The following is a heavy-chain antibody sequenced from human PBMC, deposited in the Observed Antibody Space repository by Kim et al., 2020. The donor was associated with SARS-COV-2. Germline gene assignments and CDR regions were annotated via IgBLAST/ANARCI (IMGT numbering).Heavy chain of an antibody. Sequence: GGSLRLSCTASGFTFSNYPLSWVRQAPGKGLQWVSTITISGGGSFYADSLKGRFTISRDNSKHTVFLQLNSLRVDDTAAFYCAKLPSGSFFDSWGQRPLV. D-gene: IGHD6-25*01. CDR1: GFTFSNYP. CDR2: ITISGGGS. J-gene: IGHJ4*02. V-gene: IGHV3-23*01. CDR3: AKLPSGSFFDS.